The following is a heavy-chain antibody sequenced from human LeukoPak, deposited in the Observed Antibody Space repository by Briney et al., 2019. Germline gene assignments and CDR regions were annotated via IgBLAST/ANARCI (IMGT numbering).Heavy chain of an antibody. V-gene: IGHV4-59*01. CDR3: ARLRFYCSGGSCYWSYFDY. D-gene: IGHD2-15*01. J-gene: IGHJ4*02. CDR2: IYYSGST. Sequence: ASETLSLTCTVSGGSISSYYWSWIRQPPGKGLEWLGYIYYSGSTNYNPSLKSRVTISVDTSKNQFSLKLSSVTAADTAVYYCARLRFYCSGGSCYWSYFDYWGQGTLVTVSS. CDR1: GGSISSYY.